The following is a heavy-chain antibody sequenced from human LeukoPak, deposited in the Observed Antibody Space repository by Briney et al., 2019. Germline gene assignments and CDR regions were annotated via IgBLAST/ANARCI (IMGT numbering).Heavy chain of an antibody. V-gene: IGHV4-30-2*01. Sequence: SETLSLTCAVSGGSISSGGYSWSWIRQPPGKGQEWIGYIYHSGSTYYNPSLKSRVTISVDRSKNQFSLKLSSVTAADTAVYYCAGGGDKIDYWGQGTLVTVSS. J-gene: IGHJ4*02. CDR2: IYHSGST. CDR1: GGSISSGGYS. CDR3: AGGGDKIDY. D-gene: IGHD4-23*01.